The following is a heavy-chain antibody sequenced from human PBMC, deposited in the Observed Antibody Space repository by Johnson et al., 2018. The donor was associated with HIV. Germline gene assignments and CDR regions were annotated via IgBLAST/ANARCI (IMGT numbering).Heavy chain of an antibody. CDR1: GFNFSSNG. V-gene: IGHV3-30*02. D-gene: IGHD4-17*01. Sequence: VQLVESGGGLVQRRGSLRLSCAAFGFNFSSNGMYWVRQAPGKGLEWVAFIRFDGGSQFYADSVKGRFTISRDNSENTLYLQMNSLRTEDTAVYYCAKDRGPMVTIDAFDMWGQGTMVTVAS. CDR2: IRFDGGSQ. CDR3: AKDRGPMVTIDAFDM. J-gene: IGHJ3*02.